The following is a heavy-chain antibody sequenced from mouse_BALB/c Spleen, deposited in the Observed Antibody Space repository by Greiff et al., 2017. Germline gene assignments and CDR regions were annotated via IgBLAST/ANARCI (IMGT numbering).Heavy chain of an antibody. CDR1: GFTFSDYY. Sequence: EVNVVESGGGLVKPGGSLKLSCAASGFTFSDYYMYWVRQTPEKRLEWVATISDGGSYTYYPDSVKGRFTISRDNAKNNLYLQMSSLKSEDTAMYYCASGYGNAWFAYWGQGTLVTVSA. CDR3: ASGYGNAWFAY. J-gene: IGHJ3*01. CDR2: ISDGGSYT. V-gene: IGHV5-4*02. D-gene: IGHD2-1*01.